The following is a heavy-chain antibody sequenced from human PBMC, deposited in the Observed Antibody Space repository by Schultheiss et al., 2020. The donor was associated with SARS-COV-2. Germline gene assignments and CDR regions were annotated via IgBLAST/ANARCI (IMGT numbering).Heavy chain of an antibody. CDR3: ARPYSSSWVPFDS. D-gene: IGHD6-13*01. J-gene: IGHJ4*02. Sequence: GSLRLSCAASGFTFSSYSMNWVRQPPGKGLEWIGTIYYSGRTYYNPSLNSRVTISVDTSKNQFSLKLSSVTAADTAVYYCARPYSSSWVPFDSWGQGILVTVSS. CDR2: IYYSGRT. V-gene: IGHV4-39*01. CDR1: GFTFSSYSMN.